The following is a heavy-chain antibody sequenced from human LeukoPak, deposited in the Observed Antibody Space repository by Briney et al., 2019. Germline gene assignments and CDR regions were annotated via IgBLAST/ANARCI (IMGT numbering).Heavy chain of an antibody. D-gene: IGHD3-10*01. V-gene: IGHV4-59*01. CDR1: GASITTYY. Sequence: PSETLSLTCTVSGASITTYYWSWIRQPPGKGLECIGYIHYTGSTNYNPSLKSRVTISVDTSKNQFSLKLSSVTAADTAIYYCARGGYYGSGNDFRFDPWGQGTLVTVSS. CDR2: IHYTGST. CDR3: ARGGYYGSGNDFRFDP. J-gene: IGHJ5*02.